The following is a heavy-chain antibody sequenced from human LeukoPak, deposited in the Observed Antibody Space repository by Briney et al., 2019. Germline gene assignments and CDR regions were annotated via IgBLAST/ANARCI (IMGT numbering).Heavy chain of an antibody. D-gene: IGHD3-10*01. Sequence: GGSLRLSCAASGFTFSNSAMTWVRQAPGKGLEWVSVIYSGGSTYYADSVKGRFTISRDNSKNTLYLQMNSLRAEDTAVYYCARLSRGSWGQGTLVTVSS. CDR1: GFTFSNSA. V-gene: IGHV3-66*01. CDR3: ARLSRGS. CDR2: IYSGGST. J-gene: IGHJ5*02.